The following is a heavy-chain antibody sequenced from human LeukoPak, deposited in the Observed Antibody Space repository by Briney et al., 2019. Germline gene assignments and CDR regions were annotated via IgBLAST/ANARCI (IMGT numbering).Heavy chain of an antibody. CDR2: IFHTGNT. Sequence: SGTLSLTCAVSGGSISSSNWWSWVRQPPGKGPEWTGEIFHTGNTNYNPSLKSRVTISADQSKNQFSLKLTSVTAADTAVYYCATEMYYDGSGPHFDYWGQGTLVTVSS. V-gene: IGHV4-4*02. CDR1: GGSISSSNW. CDR3: ATEMYYDGSGPHFDY. D-gene: IGHD3-22*01. J-gene: IGHJ4*02.